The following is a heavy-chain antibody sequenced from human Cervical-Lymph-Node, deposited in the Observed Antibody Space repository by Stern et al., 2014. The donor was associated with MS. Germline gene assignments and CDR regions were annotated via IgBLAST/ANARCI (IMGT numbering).Heavy chain of an antibody. V-gene: IGHV1-18*01. CDR3: ARGLDAFDI. Sequence: QVQLVQSGAEVKKPGASVKVSCQASGYTLANFGINWVRQAPGQGLEWVGWISAYRANTNYAQKLQGRVTLTRDTSTNTAYMELRSLRSDDTAVYYCARGLDAFDIWGQGTMVTVSS. CDR1: GYTLANFG. CDR2: ISAYRANT. J-gene: IGHJ3*02.